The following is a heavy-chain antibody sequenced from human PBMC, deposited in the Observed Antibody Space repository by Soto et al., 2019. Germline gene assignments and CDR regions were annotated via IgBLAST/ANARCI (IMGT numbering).Heavy chain of an antibody. CDR3: AKDQAGVVELLFGASFDY. D-gene: IGHD2-21*01. CDR1: GFTFSSYG. V-gene: IGHV3-30*18. J-gene: IGHJ4*02. Sequence: QVQLVESGGGVVQPGRSLRLSCAASGFTFSSYGMHWVRQAPGKRLEWVAVISYDGSNKYYADSVKGRFTISRDNSKKALYLQMNSLRAEDTDVYYCAKDQAGVVELLFGASFDYWGKGTLVTVS. CDR2: ISYDGSNK.